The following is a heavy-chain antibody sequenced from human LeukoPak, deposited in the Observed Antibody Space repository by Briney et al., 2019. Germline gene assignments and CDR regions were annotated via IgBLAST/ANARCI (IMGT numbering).Heavy chain of an antibody. V-gene: IGHV4-59*01. CDR2: IYYSGST. Sequence: SETLSLTCTVSGGSISSYYWSWIRQPPGKGLEWIGYIYYSGSTNYNPSLKSRVTISVDTSKNQFSLKLSSVTAADTAVYYCARGRSSWGLSFDPWGQGTLVTVSS. J-gene: IGHJ5*02. CDR1: GGSISSYY. D-gene: IGHD6-13*01. CDR3: ARGRSSWGLSFDP.